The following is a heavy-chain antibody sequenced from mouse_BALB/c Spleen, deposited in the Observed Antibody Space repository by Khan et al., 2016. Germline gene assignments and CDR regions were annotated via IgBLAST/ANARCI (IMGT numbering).Heavy chain of an antibody. Sequence: EVELVESGGGLVQPGGSLKLSCAASGFTFSTYGMSWVRQTPDKSLELVATINSNGGSTYYLDSVKGRFTFSRDNAKNPMYLQMSSLKSADPAMYYCARENYRYDLDYWGHGTTHTVCS. CDR1: GFTFSTYG. CDR2: INSNGGST. D-gene: IGHD2-14*01. CDR3: ARENYRYDLDY. V-gene: IGHV5-6-3*01. J-gene: IGHJ2*01.